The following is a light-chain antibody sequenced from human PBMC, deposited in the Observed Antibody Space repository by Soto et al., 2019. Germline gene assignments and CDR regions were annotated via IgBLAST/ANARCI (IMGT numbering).Light chain of an antibody. CDR1: QIITGS. CDR3: QQYNNYGSWT. V-gene: IGKV1-5*03. J-gene: IGKJ1*01. Sequence: DIQMTQSPSTLSASVGDRVTITCRASQIITGSLAWYQQKPGKAPKLLIYKAYTLETGVPSRFSGSRSGTEFTLTISSLQPDDFATYYCQQYNNYGSWTFGQGTKVEIK. CDR2: KAY.